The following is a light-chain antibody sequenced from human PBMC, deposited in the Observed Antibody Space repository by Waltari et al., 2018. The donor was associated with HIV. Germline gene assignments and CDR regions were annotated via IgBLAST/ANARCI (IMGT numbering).Light chain of an antibody. CDR2: RNG. J-gene: IGLJ6*01. CDR1: SSNVGKNY. CDR3: ASWDDALSSWL. Sequence: QSGLSQPPSTSRPPGQRVVISCSVRSSNVGKNYVSWFQQVSGAAPRLLIYRNGRRPSGGPDRFTAAKSGTSASLVISGLRSDDEAEYFCASWDDALSSWLFGGGTRLTVL. V-gene: IGLV1-47*01.